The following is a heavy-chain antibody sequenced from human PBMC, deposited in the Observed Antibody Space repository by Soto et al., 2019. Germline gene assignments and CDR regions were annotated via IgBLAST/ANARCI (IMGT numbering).Heavy chain of an antibody. CDR2: INTDGTDT. J-gene: IGHJ4*02. Sequence: EVQLVESGGGLVQPGGSLRLSCAASGFSISSYWLHWVRQAPGKGLVWVSRINTDGTDTTYADSVKGRFTISRDNAKNTLYLQMDSLRSEDTAVYYCARAYCSSTSCSYLDYWGQGILVTVSS. D-gene: IGHD2-2*01. CDR1: GFSISSYW. V-gene: IGHV3-74*01. CDR3: ARAYCSSTSCSYLDY.